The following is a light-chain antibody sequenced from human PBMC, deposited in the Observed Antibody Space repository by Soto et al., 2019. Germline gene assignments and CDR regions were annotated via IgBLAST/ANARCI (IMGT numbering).Light chain of an antibody. CDR1: QGISSY. CDR2: AAS. J-gene: IGKJ5*01. Sequence: DIQLTQSPSFLSASVGDRVTITCGASQGISSYLDWYQQKNGKAPKLLIYAASTLQSGVPLRFRGSGSGTSFTLTISSMQHEDFETYYCQQLLSYLITFGQGTRLEIK. V-gene: IGKV1-9*01. CDR3: QQLLSYLIT.